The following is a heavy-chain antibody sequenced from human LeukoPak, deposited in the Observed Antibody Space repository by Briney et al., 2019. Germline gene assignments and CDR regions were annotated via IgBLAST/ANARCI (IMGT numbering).Heavy chain of an antibody. J-gene: IGHJ4*02. CDR1: GYTFTSYY. CDR2: INPSGGST. D-gene: IGHD3-22*01. CDR3: AREYYYDSSGYYYDGYFDY. V-gene: IGHV1-46*01. Sequence: ASVKVSCKASGYTFTSYYMHWVRQAPGQGLEWMGIINPSGGSTSYAQKFQGRVTMTRDTSTSTVYMELSSLRSEDTAVYYCAREYYYDSSGYYYDGYFDYWGQGTLVTVSS.